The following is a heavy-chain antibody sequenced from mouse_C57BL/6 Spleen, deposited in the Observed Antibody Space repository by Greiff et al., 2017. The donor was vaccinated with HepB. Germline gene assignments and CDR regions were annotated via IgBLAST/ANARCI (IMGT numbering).Heavy chain of an antibody. Sequence: EVKLEESGPGLVKPSQSLSLTCSVTGYSITSGYYWNWIRQFPGNKLEWMGYISYDGSNNYNPSLKNRISITRDTSKNQFFLKLNSVTTEDTATYYCARGWGNYDYWGQGTTLTVSS. CDR1: GYSITSGYY. V-gene: IGHV3-6*01. D-gene: IGHD2-1*01. CDR3: ARGWGNYDY. CDR2: ISYDGSN. J-gene: IGHJ2*01.